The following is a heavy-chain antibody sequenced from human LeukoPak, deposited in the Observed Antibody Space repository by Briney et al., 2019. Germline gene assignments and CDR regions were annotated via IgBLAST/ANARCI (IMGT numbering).Heavy chain of an antibody. CDR2: IYYSGST. CDR1: GGSISSDY. J-gene: IGHJ4*02. D-gene: IGHD1-1*01. CDR3: ARAGNWNDLDY. V-gene: IGHV4-59*01. Sequence: PSETLSLTCTVSGGSISSDYWTWIRHSPGKGLEWIGYIYYSGSTNYNPSLTSRVTISVDTSKNQFSLKLTYVTAADTGVYYCARAGNWNDLDYWGQGTLVTVSS.